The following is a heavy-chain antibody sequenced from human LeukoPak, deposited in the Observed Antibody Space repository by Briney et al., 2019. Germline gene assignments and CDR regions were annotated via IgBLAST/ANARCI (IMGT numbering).Heavy chain of an antibody. V-gene: IGHV1-18*04. CDR3: ARGGLSGSGSLDY. CDR1: GFTFTSHG. Sequence: GASVKVSCKASGFTFTSHGFTWVRQAPGQGLEWMGWISAYNGKTNYAQKLQGRVTMSTDTSTSTVYMELRSLRSDDTALYYCARGGLSGSGSLDYRGQGTLVTVSS. J-gene: IGHJ4*02. D-gene: IGHD3-10*01. CDR2: ISAYNGKT.